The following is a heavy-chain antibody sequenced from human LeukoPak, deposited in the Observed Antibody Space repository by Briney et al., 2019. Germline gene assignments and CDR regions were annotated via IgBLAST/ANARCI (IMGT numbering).Heavy chain of an antibody. D-gene: IGHD6-19*01. CDR1: GFSFSNSY. Sequence: GGSLRLSCAASGFSFSNSYMSWIRQAPGKGLEWISYISSSTGTIIHYADSVQGRLTISRDNARNSLYLQMNSLRAEDTAVYYCARDNSEGQWLVGNWFDPWGQGTLVTVSS. CDR3: ARDNSEGQWLVGNWFDP. V-gene: IGHV3-11*04. J-gene: IGHJ5*02. CDR2: ISSSTGTII.